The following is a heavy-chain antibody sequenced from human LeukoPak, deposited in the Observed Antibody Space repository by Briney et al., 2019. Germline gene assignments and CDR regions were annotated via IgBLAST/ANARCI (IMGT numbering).Heavy chain of an antibody. J-gene: IGHJ6*04. V-gene: IGHV3-15*01. CDR1: GFPFTVSW. D-gene: IGHD3-3*01. CDR2: IKRKSDGGTT. CDR3: TAEKFFALDV. Sequence: PGGSLRLSCAAPGFPFTVSWMSWVRRAPGKGLERVGRIKRKSDGGTTDYAAPVKGRFTTSRDDSKNMLFLQMNSLKTEDTAVYYCTAEKFFALDVWGKGTTVTVSS.